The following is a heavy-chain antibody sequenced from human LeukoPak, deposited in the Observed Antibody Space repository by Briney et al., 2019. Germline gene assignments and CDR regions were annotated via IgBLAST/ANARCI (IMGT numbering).Heavy chain of an antibody. Sequence: GESLKISCKGSGYSFTSYWIGWVRQMPGKGLEWMGIIYPGDSDTRYSPSIQGQVTISADKSNSTAYLQWSSLKASDTAMYYCARRPSYYYDSSGFNAHFYYYYGMDVWGQGTTVTVSS. CDR3: ARRPSYYYDSSGFNAHFYYYYGMDV. V-gene: IGHV5-51*01. J-gene: IGHJ6*02. CDR2: IYPGDSDT. CDR1: GYSFTSYW. D-gene: IGHD3-22*01.